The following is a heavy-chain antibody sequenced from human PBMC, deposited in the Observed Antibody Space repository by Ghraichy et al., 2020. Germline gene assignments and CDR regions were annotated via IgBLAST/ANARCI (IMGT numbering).Heavy chain of an antibody. CDR3: ARVATALRTRDLFDY. V-gene: IGHV3-30-3*01. Sequence: GGSLRLSCAASGFTFSSYAMHWVRQAPGKGLEWVAVISYDGSNKYYADSVKGRFTISRDNSKNTLYLQMNSLRAEDTAVYYCARVATALRTRDLFDYWGQGTLVTVSS. CDR2: ISYDGSNK. J-gene: IGHJ4*02. D-gene: IGHD5-12*01. CDR1: GFTFSSYA.